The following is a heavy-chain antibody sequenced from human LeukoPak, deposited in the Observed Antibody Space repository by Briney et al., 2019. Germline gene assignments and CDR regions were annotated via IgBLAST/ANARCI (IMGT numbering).Heavy chain of an antibody. V-gene: IGHV3-11*01. D-gene: IGHD3-16*01. CDR1: GFTFSDSY. Sequence: GGSLRLSCAASGFTFSDSYMSWIRRAPGKGLEWLSYISNSGSLIYYTDSVKGRFTISRDNAKNSLYLQMNSLRAEDTAVYYCAGGVQGAGPFDYWGQGTLVTVSS. J-gene: IGHJ4*02. CDR2: ISNSGSLI. CDR3: AGGVQGAGPFDY.